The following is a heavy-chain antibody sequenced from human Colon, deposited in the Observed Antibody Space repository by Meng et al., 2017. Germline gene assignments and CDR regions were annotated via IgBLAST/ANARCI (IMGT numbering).Heavy chain of an antibody. CDR3: ARDNPGDYVWDY. V-gene: IGHV1-18*01. CDR2: ISTYDDNT. Sequence: QVQLVQSGAEVKKPGASVKVSCKASGYPFTTYGISWMRQAPGQGLEWMGWISTYDDNTNYVEKFRGRVTMTTDTSTNTAYMELRSLRSDDTAVYYCARDNPGDYVWDYWGQGTLVTVSS. J-gene: IGHJ4*02. CDR1: GYPFTTYG. D-gene: IGHD4-17*01.